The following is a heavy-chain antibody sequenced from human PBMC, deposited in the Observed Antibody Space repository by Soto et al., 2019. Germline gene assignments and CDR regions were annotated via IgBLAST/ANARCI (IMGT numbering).Heavy chain of an antibody. Sequence: GGSLRLSCAASGFTFDDYAMHWVRQAPGKGLEWVSGISWNSGSIGYADSVKGRFTISRDNAKNSLYLQMNSLRAEDTALYYCAKELKYSSGTDAFDIWGQGAMVTVSS. J-gene: IGHJ3*02. D-gene: IGHD6-19*01. CDR2: ISWNSGSI. CDR1: GFTFDDYA. V-gene: IGHV3-9*01. CDR3: AKELKYSSGTDAFDI.